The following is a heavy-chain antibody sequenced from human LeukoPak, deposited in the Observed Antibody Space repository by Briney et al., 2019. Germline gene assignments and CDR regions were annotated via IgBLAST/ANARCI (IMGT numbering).Heavy chain of an antibody. Sequence: GGSLRLSCAASGFTFSSYSMNWVRQAPGKGLEWVSSISSSSSYIYYADSVKGRFTISRDNAKNTLYLQMNSLKAEDTALYYCAKKSVGTTTGGPFDYWGQGTLVIVSS. J-gene: IGHJ4*02. CDR1: GFTFSSYS. V-gene: IGHV3-21*04. CDR3: AKKSVGTTTGGPFDY. CDR2: ISSSSSYI. D-gene: IGHD1-26*01.